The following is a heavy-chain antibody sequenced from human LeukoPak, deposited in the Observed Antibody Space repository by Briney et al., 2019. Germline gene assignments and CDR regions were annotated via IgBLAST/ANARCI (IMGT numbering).Heavy chain of an antibody. CDR1: GFSFS. Sequence: GGSLRLSCAASGFSFSTWIRQAPGKGLEWVSYISSSGNTIYYADSVKGRFTISRDNAKNSLYLQMNSLRAEDTAVYYCAGAPYGDYWYFDLWGRGTLVTVSS. CDR3: AGAPYGDYWYFDL. J-gene: IGHJ2*01. D-gene: IGHD4-17*01. CDR2: ISSSGNTI. V-gene: IGHV3-11*01.